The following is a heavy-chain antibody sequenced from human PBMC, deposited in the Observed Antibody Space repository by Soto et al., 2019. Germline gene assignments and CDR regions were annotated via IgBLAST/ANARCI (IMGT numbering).Heavy chain of an antibody. CDR2: IIPMFGTT. CDR3: ARGVVPAAGAAPHYGHDGVDD. CDR1: GDTFKKFA. D-gene: IGHD2-2*01. Sequence: QVQLVQSGPEVKKPGSSVKVSCKTSGDTFKKFAISWVRQAPGQGPEWMGGIIPMFGTTKYTHKFQGRVTYTADKSKDTANMELTRQMSEDMATNSCARGVVPAAGAAPHYGHDGVDDWGQGTTVTVSS. V-gene: IGHV1-69*06. J-gene: IGHJ6*02.